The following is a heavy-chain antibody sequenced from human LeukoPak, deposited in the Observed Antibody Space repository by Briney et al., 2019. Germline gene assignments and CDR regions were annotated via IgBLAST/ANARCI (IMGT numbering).Heavy chain of an antibody. CDR1: GFTFSSYA. J-gene: IGHJ4*02. V-gene: IGHV3-7*01. CDR2: IKQDGSEK. CDR3: ARAWASNDY. Sequence: GGSLRLSCAASGFTFSSYAMSWVRQAPGKGLEWVANIKQDGSEKHCVDSVKGRFTISRDNAKNSLYLQMNSLRAEDTAMYYCARAWASNDYWGQGTLVTVSS.